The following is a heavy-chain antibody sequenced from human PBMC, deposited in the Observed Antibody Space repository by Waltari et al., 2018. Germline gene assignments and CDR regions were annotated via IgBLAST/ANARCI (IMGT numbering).Heavy chain of an antibody. Sequence: EVQVVETGGGLIQPGGSLRLSCAASGFTVSSNYMSWVRQAPGKGLEWVSVIYRGGTTDYAGHVKGRFIMARDNSKNTLYLQMNSLRADDTAVYYCARGGDEYSAYGRAFDIWGQGTMVTVSS. CDR3: ARGGDEYSAYGRAFDI. V-gene: IGHV3-53*02. J-gene: IGHJ3*02. D-gene: IGHD5-12*01. CDR1: GFTVSSNY. CDR2: IYRGGTT.